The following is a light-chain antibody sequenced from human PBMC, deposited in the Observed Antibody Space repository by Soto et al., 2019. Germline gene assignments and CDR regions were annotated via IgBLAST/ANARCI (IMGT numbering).Light chain of an antibody. J-gene: IGLJ1*01. CDR3: VSYTSSTTYV. V-gene: IGLV2-14*03. CDR2: DVA. CDR1: SSDVGGSNF. Sequence: QSVLTQPPSVSGAPGQRVTISCTGTSSDVGGSNFVSWYQQHPGKPPKLIIYDVANRPSGVSNRFSGSKSGSTASLIISRLQTEDEADYDCVSYTSSTTYVFGTGTKVTVL.